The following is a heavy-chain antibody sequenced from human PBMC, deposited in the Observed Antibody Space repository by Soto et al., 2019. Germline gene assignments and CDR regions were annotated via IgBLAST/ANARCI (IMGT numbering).Heavy chain of an antibody. D-gene: IGHD5-12*01. CDR2: IYYSGST. CDR1: GGSISSGDYY. J-gene: IGHJ5*02. CDR3: ARLEVDIVATIDCNWFDP. Sequence: SETLSLTCTVSGGSISSGDYYWSWIRQPPGKGLEWIGYIYYSGSTYYNPSLKSRVTISVGTSKNQFSLKLSSVTAADTAVYYCARLEVDIVATIDCNWFDPWGQGTLVTVSS. V-gene: IGHV4-30-4*01.